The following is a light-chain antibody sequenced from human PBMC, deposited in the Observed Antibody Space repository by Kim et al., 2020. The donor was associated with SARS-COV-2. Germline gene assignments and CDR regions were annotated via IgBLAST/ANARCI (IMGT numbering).Light chain of an antibody. Sequence: DIQMTQSPYSLSASVGDRVTITCRTSQNINSHLNWYHQKPGRAPKLLIYAASTLQGGVPSRFSGSGSETDFTLTISSLQPEDFATYFCQQTYISPFTFGPGTKVDIK. CDR1: QNINSH. CDR2: AAS. J-gene: IGKJ3*01. V-gene: IGKV1-39*01. CDR3: QQTYISPFT.